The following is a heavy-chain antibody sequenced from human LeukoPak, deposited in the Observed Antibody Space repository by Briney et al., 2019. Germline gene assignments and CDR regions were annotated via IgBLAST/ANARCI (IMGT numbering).Heavy chain of an antibody. J-gene: IGHJ5*02. CDR2: IYYSGST. Sequence: PSETLSLTCTVSGGSISSYYWSWIRQPPGKGLEWIGYIYYSGSTNYNPSLKSRVTISVDTSKNQFSLKLSSVTAADTAVYYCARGYVSFDFWSGYSGNNWFDPWGQGTLVTVSS. CDR1: GGSISSYY. CDR3: ARGYVSFDFWSGYSGNNWFDP. V-gene: IGHV4-59*01. D-gene: IGHD3-3*01.